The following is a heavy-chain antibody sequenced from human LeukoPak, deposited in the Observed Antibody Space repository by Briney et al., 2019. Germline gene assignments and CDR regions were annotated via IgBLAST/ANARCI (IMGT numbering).Heavy chain of an antibody. CDR2: STGTGYST. Sequence: GGSLRLSCAASEFTFSNYAMSWVRQAPGKGLEWVSGSTGTGYSTYYADSVKGRFTISRDNSKNTLYLQMNSLRAEDTAVYYCAKGEGQFGPWGQGTLVTVSS. CDR1: EFTFSNYA. CDR3: AKGEGQFGP. V-gene: IGHV3-23*01. J-gene: IGHJ5*02. D-gene: IGHD1-26*01.